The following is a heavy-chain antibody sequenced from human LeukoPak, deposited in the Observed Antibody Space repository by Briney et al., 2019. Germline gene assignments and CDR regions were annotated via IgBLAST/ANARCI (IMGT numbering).Heavy chain of an antibody. V-gene: IGHV4-39*07. CDR2: IYYSGST. CDR3: AGDGGTMIVVTAFDI. Sequence: SETLSLTCTVSGGSISSSSYYWGWIRQPPGKGLEWIGSIYYSGSTYYNPSLKSRVTISVDTSKNQFSLKLSSVTAADTAVYYCAGDGGTMIVVTAFDIWGQGTMVTVSS. D-gene: IGHD3-22*01. J-gene: IGHJ3*02. CDR1: GGSISSSSYY.